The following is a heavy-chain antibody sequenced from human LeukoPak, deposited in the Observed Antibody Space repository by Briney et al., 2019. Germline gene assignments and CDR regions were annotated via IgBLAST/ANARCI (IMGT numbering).Heavy chain of an antibody. CDR2: IYTSGST. Sequence: PSETLSLTCTVSGGSISSYYWSWIRQPAGKGLEWIGRIYTSGSTNYNPSLKSRVTMSVDTSKNQFSLRLSSVTAADTAVYYCARGGGGYSYESYYFDYWGQGTLVTVSS. CDR1: GGSISSYY. V-gene: IGHV4-4*07. CDR3: ARGGGGYSYESYYFDY. J-gene: IGHJ4*02. D-gene: IGHD5-18*01.